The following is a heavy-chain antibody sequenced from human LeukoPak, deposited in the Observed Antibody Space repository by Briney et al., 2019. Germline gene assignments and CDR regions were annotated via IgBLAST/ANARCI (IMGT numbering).Heavy chain of an antibody. J-gene: IGHJ4*02. V-gene: IGHV3-23*01. D-gene: IGHD2-15*01. Sequence: GGSLRLSCAGSGFTFSSYWMTWVRQAPGKGLECVSHISGSGGSTYYADSVKGRFTISRDNSKNTLYLQMNSLRAEDTAVYYCAKLTPGVVPTTPFDYWGQGTLVTVSS. CDR2: ISGSGGST. CDR3: AKLTPGVVPTTPFDY. CDR1: GFTFSSYW.